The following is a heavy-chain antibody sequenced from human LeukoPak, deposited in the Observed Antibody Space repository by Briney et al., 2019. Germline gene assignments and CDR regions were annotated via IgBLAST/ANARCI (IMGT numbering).Heavy chain of an antibody. V-gene: IGHV3-74*01. CDR3: AKDGGGYDGYFDY. D-gene: IGHD5-12*01. J-gene: IGHJ4*02. Sequence: PGGSLRLSCAASGFTFSNYWMHWVRQAPGKGLVWVSRINSDGSTITYADSVKGRFTISRDNAKNTLYLQMNSLRAEDTAVYYCAKDGGGYDGYFDYWGQGTLVTVSS. CDR2: INSDGSTI. CDR1: GFTFSNYW.